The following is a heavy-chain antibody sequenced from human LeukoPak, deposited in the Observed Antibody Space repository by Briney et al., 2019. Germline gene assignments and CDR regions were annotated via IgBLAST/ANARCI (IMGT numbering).Heavy chain of an antibody. J-gene: IGHJ4*02. D-gene: IGHD4-23*01. Sequence: GGSLRLSCAASRFTFSSYSMNWVRQAPGKGLQWVSLIYSDDTTLYADSVKGRFTISRDISKNTLYLQMSSLRAEDTAVYYCARRAGGYSHPYDYWGQGVLVTVSS. CDR2: IYSDDTT. CDR1: RFTFSSYS. CDR3: ARRAGGYSHPYDY. V-gene: IGHV3-53*01.